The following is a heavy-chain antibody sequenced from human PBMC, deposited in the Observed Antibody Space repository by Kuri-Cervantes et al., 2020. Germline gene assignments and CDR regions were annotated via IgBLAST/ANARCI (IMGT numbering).Heavy chain of an antibody. CDR1: GFTFSGSA. CDR2: IRSKANSYAT. D-gene: IGHD2-15*01. V-gene: IGHV3-73*01. Sequence: GSLRLSCAASGFTFSGSAMHWVRQASGKGLEWVGRIRSKANSYATAYAASVKGRFTISRDDSKNTAYLQMNSLKTEDTAVYYCTSTRNEVLLVGAGPDDNWGQGTLVTVSS. CDR3: TSTRNEVLLVGAGPDDN. J-gene: IGHJ4*02.